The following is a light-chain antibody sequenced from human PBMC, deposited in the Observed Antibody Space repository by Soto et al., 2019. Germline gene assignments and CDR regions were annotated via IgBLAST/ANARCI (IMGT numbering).Light chain of an antibody. Sequence: ETVLTQSPGTLSLSPGERATLSCRASQSVSSRYLAWYQQKPGQAPRLLIYVASNRATGIPDRFSGSGSGTECTITISRLEPEDFAVYYCQQYITSPPMYTFGQGTKLEIK. J-gene: IGKJ2*01. CDR3: QQYITSPPMYT. CDR2: VAS. CDR1: QSVSSRY. V-gene: IGKV3-20*01.